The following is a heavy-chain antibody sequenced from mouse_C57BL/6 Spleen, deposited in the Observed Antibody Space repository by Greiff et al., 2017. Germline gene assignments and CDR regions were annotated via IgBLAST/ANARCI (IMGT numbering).Heavy chain of an antibody. CDR1: GYTFTEYT. CDR2: FYPGSGSI. J-gene: IGHJ2*01. V-gene: IGHV1-62-2*01. Sequence: VKLQESGAELVKPGASVKLSCKASGYTFTEYTIHWVKQRSGQGLEWIGWFYPGSGSIKYNEKFKDKATLTADKSSSTVYMELSRLTSEDSAVYFCARHGPPFITTVVPFDYWGQGTTLTVSS. D-gene: IGHD1-1*01. CDR3: ARHGPPFITTVVPFDY.